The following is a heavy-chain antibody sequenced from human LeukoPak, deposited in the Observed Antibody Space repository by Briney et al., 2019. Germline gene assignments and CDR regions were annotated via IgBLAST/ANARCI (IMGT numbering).Heavy chain of an antibody. CDR1: GGSFSGYY. D-gene: IGHD3-10*01. CDR2: IYYSGST. CDR3: ARHFRDGDPFQH. V-gene: IGHV4-34*01. J-gene: IGHJ1*01. Sequence: SETLSLTCAVYGGSFSGYYWSWIRQPPGKGLEWIGSIYYSGSTYYNPSLKSRVTISVDTSKNQFSLKLSSVTAADTAVYYCARHFRDGDPFQHWGQGTLVTVSS.